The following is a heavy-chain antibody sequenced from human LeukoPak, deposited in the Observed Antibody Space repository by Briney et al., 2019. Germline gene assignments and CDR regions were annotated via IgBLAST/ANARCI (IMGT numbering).Heavy chain of an antibody. J-gene: IGHJ4*02. CDR1: GGTFSSYA. CDR2: IIPIFGTA. Sequence: ASVKVSCMASGGTFSSYAISWVRQAPGQGLEWMGGIIPIFGTANYAQKFQGRVTITADESTSTAYVELSSLRSEDTAVYYCARDSRAIAAAPFDYWGQGTLVTVSS. CDR3: ARDSRAIAAAPFDY. D-gene: IGHD6-13*01. V-gene: IGHV1-69*13.